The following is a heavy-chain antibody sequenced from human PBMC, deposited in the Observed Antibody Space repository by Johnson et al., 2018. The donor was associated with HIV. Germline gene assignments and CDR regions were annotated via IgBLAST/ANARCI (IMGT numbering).Heavy chain of an antibody. CDR2: IYSGGST. V-gene: IGHV3-53*01. J-gene: IGHJ3*02. CDR1: GFTVSSNY. CDR3: ARAGGELAGAYAFDI. D-gene: IGHD1-26*01. Sequence: VQLVESGGGLIQPGGSLRLSCAASGFTVSSNYMTWVRQAPGKGLEWVSVIYSGGSTYYANSVKGRFTISRDNSKNTLDLRMNSLRAADTAVYYCARAGGELAGAYAFDIWGQGTMVTVSS.